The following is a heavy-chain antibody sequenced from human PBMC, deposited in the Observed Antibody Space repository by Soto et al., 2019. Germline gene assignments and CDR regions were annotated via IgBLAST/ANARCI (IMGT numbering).Heavy chain of an antibody. Sequence: ESGGGLVQPGGSLRLSCAASGFTFSTYAMRWVRQAPGKGLEWVSAISGRGDSTYYADSVKGRFTISRDNSKNTLYLQMNSLRAEDTAVYYCARRGSGSYYDYWGQGTLVTVSS. D-gene: IGHD1-26*01. V-gene: IGHV3-23*01. CDR3: ARRGSGSYYDY. CDR1: GFTFSTYA. J-gene: IGHJ4*02. CDR2: ISGRGDST.